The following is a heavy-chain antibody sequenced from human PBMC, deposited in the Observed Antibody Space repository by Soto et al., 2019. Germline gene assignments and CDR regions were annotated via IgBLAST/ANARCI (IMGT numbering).Heavy chain of an antibody. Sequence: PWKTLSLTCTVSRGSISSGGYYWSWIRQHPGKGLEWIGYIYYSGSTYYNPSLKSRVTISVDTSKNQFSLKLSSVTVADTAVYYCARAWVGYYDSSGYTYYFDYWGQGTLVTVS. D-gene: IGHD3-22*01. J-gene: IGHJ4*02. V-gene: IGHV4-31*03. CDR3: ARAWVGYYDSSGYTYYFDY. CDR2: IYYSGST. CDR1: RGSISSGGYY.